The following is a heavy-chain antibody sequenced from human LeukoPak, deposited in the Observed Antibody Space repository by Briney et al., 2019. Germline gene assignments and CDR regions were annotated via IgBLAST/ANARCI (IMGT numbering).Heavy chain of an antibody. V-gene: IGHV3-23*01. Sequence: GGSLRLSFAASGFTFSSYAMSWVRQAPGKGLEWVSAISGSGGSTYYADSVKGRFTISRDNSKNTLYLQMNSLRAEDTAVYYCARDAFQGYQFDPWGQGTLVTVSS. CDR2: ISGSGGST. D-gene: IGHD2-2*01. CDR3: ARDAFQGYQFDP. J-gene: IGHJ5*02. CDR1: GFTFSSYA.